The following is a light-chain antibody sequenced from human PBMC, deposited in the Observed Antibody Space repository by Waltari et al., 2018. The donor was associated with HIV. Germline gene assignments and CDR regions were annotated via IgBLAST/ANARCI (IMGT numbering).Light chain of an antibody. Sequence: QSALTPPPSASGSPGPSVTIPCPGTSTDVGGYNYVSWYQLHPGKAPNRMIYEVSKRPSGVPDRFSGSKSGNTASLTVSGLQSEDEADYFCASYAGSTNVFGTGTKVTVL. V-gene: IGLV2-8*01. CDR1: STDVGGYNY. CDR3: ASYAGSTNV. CDR2: EVS. J-gene: IGLJ1*01.